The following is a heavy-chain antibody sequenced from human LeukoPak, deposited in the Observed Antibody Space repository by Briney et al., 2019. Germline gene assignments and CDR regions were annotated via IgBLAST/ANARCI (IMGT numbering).Heavy chain of an antibody. V-gene: IGHV1-8*03. CDR3: ARTPPGGLIDY. Sequence: GASVKVSCKASGYTFTSYDINWVRQASGQGLEWMGWMSPKSANTGYAQKFQGRVTITRDTSISTAYMELSSLTSEDTAVYCCARTPPGGLIDYWGQGTLVTVSS. D-gene: IGHD3-10*01. J-gene: IGHJ4*02. CDR1: GYTFTSYD. CDR2: MSPKSANT.